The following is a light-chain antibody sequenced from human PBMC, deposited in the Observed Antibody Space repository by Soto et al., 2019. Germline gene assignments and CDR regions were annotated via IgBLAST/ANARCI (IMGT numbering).Light chain of an antibody. CDR2: DAS. CDR1: QSVSSY. V-gene: IGKV3-11*01. J-gene: IGKJ4*01. Sequence: EIVLTQSPATLSLSPGERATLSCRASQSVSSYLAWYQQKPGQAPRLLIYDASNRATGIPARFSGSGSGTDFTLTISSLEPEDFAVYYCQQRSNWPLLTFGGGNKVESK. CDR3: QQRSNWPLLT.